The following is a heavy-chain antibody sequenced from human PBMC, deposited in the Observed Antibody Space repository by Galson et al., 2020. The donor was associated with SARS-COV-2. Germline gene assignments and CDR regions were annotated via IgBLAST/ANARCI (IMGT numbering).Heavy chain of an antibody. CDR1: AGSISTSSDY. CDR2: ISYSGST. Sequence: SETLSLTCTVSAGSISTSSDYWGWIRQPPGKGLERIATISYSGSTYYNPSLKSRVMISVDKSKNQFSLKMSSVTAADTAVYYCARRKYYNYYMDVWGKGTTVTISS. J-gene: IGHJ6*03. CDR3: ARRKYYNYYMDV. V-gene: IGHV4-39*01.